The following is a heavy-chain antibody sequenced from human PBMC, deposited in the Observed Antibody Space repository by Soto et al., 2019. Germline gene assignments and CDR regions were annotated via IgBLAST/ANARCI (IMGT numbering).Heavy chain of an antibody. D-gene: IGHD3-22*01. J-gene: IGHJ4*02. CDR3: AKNSESSAYSFFAY. CDR2: ISYDGSNK. Sequence: PGGSLRLSCAASGFTFSSYGMHWVRQAPGKGLEWVAVISYDGSNKYYADSVKGRFTISRDNSKNTLYLQMNSLRAEDTAVYYCAKNSESSAYSFFAYWGQGPLVTVSS. CDR1: GFTFSSYG. V-gene: IGHV3-30*18.